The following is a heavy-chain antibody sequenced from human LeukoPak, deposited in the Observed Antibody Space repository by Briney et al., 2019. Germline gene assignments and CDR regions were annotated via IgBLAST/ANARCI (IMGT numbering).Heavy chain of an antibody. CDR2: INTNNGNP. CDR1: GYSFTAYY. D-gene: IGHD2-21*02. Sequence: ASVKVSCKASGYSFTAYYMHWVRQAPGQGLQWMGWINTNNGNPTYAQGFTGRFLFSLDTSVNTAYLQISSLKAEDTAVYYCARHDSAADYCGGDCYSSWGQGTLVTVSA. J-gene: IGHJ5*02. CDR3: ARHDSAADYCGGDCYSS. V-gene: IGHV7-4-1*02.